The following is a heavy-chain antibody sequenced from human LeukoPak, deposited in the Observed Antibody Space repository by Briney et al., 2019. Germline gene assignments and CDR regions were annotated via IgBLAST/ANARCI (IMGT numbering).Heavy chain of an antibody. D-gene: IGHD6-6*01. CDR1: GFTFSSYA. CDR3: AKGRGREQLVPFDY. CDR2: ISGSGGST. J-gene: IGHJ4*02. Sequence: GGSLRLSCAASGFTFSSYAMSWVRQAPGKGLEWVSAISGSGGSTYYADSVKGRFTISRDNSKNRLYLQMNSLRAEDTAVYYCAKGRGREQLVPFDYWGQGTLVTVSS. V-gene: IGHV3-23*01.